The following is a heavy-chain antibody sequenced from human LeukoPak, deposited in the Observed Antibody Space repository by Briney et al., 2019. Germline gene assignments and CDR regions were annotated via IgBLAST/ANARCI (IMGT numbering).Heavy chain of an antibody. Sequence: SETLSLTSAVPGGSTSSYYWSWIRQPAGRGVEWFGRIYTSGSTNYNPSLKSRVTMSVDTSKNKFSLKLSSVPAADTAVYYCARDPYGAWGAFDIWGQGTMVTVSS. D-gene: IGHD3-16*01. CDR2: IYTSGST. J-gene: IGHJ3*02. CDR1: GGSTSSYY. CDR3: ARDPYGAWGAFDI. V-gene: IGHV4-4*07.